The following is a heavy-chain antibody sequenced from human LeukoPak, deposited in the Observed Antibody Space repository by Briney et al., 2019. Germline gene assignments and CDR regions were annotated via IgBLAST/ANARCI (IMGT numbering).Heavy chain of an antibody. Sequence: SETLSLTCAVYGGSFSDYHWNWIRQPPGKGLEWVGEINHSGTSTNYNPSLKSRVTISVDTSKNQFSLKLTSVSAADTAVYYCARRGNWANYHHYYYMDVWGKGTTVTISS. V-gene: IGHV4-34*01. CDR3: ARRGNWANYHHYYYMDV. D-gene: IGHD7-27*01. J-gene: IGHJ6*03. CDR1: GGSFSDYH. CDR2: INHSGTST.